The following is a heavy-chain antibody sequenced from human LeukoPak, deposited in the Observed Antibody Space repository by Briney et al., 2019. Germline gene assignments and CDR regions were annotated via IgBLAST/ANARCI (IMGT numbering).Heavy chain of an antibody. Sequence: PSETLSLTCTVSGGSISSSSYYWGWIRQPPGKGLEWIGYIYYSGSTNYNPSLKSRVTISVDTSKNQFSLKLSSVTAADTAVYYCARGHYDFWSGYYTPLFDYWGQGTLVTVSS. CDR2: IYYSGST. CDR3: ARGHYDFWSGYYTPLFDY. D-gene: IGHD3-3*01. J-gene: IGHJ4*02. CDR1: GGSISSSSYY. V-gene: IGHV4-61*05.